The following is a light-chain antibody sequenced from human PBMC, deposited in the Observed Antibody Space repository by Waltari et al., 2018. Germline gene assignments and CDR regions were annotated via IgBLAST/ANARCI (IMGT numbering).Light chain of an antibody. CDR1: QSISSW. J-gene: IGKJ1*01. V-gene: IGKV1-5*03. Sequence: DIQMTQSPSTLSASVRDRCPITCRASQSISSWLAWYQQKPGKAPKLLIYKASSLESGVPSRFSGSGSGTEFTLTITSLQPDDFATYYCQQYDSYSATFGQGTKVEI. CDR2: KAS. CDR3: QQYDSYSAT.